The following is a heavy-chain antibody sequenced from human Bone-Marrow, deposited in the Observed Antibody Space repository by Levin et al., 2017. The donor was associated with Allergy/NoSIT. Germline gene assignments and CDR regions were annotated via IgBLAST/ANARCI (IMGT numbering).Heavy chain of an antibody. Sequence: GESLKISCVVSGFTFRSYAMAWVRQAPGKGLEWVSGISGSGDRTYYADSVEGRFTISRDNSKKILSLQMNSLRVEDTAVYYCASGYDSSGYYPQYYFDYWGQGTLVTVSS. V-gene: IGHV3-23*01. CDR1: GFTFRSYA. J-gene: IGHJ4*02. CDR3: ASGYDSSGYYPQYYFDY. D-gene: IGHD3-22*01. CDR2: ISGSGDRT.